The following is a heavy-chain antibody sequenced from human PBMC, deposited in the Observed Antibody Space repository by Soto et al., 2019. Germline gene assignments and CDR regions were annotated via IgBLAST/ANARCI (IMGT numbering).Heavy chain of an antibody. Sequence: SETLSLTCTVSGGSISSYYWSWIRQPPGKGLEWIGYIYYSGSTNYNPSLKSRVTISVDTSKNQFSLKLSSVTAADTAVYYCARLVLLVDYPRADDAFDIWGQGTMVTVSS. CDR3: ARLVLLVDYPRADDAFDI. CDR1: GGSISSYY. D-gene: IGHD4-17*01. CDR2: IYYSGST. V-gene: IGHV4-59*08. J-gene: IGHJ3*02.